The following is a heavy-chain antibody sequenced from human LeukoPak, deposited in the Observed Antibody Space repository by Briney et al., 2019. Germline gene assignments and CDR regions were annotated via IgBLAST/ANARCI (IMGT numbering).Heavy chain of an antibody. D-gene: IGHD5-18*01. J-gene: IGHJ4*02. Sequence: GGSLRLSCAASGFTFSGSAMHWVRQASGKGLEWVGRIRSRANSYATAYAASVKGRFTISRDDSKNTAYLQMNSLETEDTAVYYCTRGGLWLLFWGQGTLVTVSS. CDR3: TRGGLWLLF. CDR1: GFTFSGSA. CDR2: IRSRANSYAT. V-gene: IGHV3-73*01.